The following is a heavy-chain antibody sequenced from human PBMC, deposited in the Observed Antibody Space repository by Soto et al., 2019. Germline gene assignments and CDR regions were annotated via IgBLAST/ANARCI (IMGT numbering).Heavy chain of an antibody. D-gene: IGHD3-10*01. CDR1: GFTFSSYA. V-gene: IGHV3-23*01. J-gene: IGHJ6*02. CDR2: ISGSGGST. Sequence: PVGSLRLSCAASGFTFSSYAMSWVRQAPGKGLECVSAISGSGGSTYYADSVKGRFTISRDNSKNTLYLQMNSLRAEDTAVYYCATYLGAAPYGMDVWGQGTTVTVSS. CDR3: ATYLGAAPYGMDV.